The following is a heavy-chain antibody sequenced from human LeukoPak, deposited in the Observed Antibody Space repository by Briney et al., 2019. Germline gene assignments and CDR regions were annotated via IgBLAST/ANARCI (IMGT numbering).Heavy chain of an antibody. CDR2: IYYSEST. CDR1: GGSISSSSYY. Sequence: PSETLSLTCTVSGGSISSSSYYWGWIRQPPGNGLEWVGSIYYSESTYYNPSLKSRVTISVDTSKNQFSLKLSSVTAADTAVYYCRGYREITMIVVGGYYFDYWGQGTLVTVSS. J-gene: IGHJ4*02. V-gene: IGHV4-39*01. D-gene: IGHD3-22*01. CDR3: RGYREITMIVVGGYYFDY.